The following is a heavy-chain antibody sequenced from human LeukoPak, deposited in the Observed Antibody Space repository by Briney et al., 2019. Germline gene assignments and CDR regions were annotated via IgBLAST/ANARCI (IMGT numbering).Heavy chain of an antibody. CDR3: AKSPRVVPASPVYFDY. J-gene: IGHJ4*02. Sequence: GGSLRLSCAASGFTFSSYCMHWGRQAPGKGLEWVAVISYDGSNKYYADSVKGRFTISRDNSKNTLYLQMNSLRAEDTAVYYCAKSPRVVPASPVYFDYWGQGTLVTVSS. CDR2: ISYDGSNK. D-gene: IGHD2-2*01. V-gene: IGHV3-30*18. CDR1: GFTFSSYC.